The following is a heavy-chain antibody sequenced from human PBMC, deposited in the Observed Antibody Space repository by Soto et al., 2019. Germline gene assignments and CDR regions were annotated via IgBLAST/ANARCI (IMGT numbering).Heavy chain of an antibody. V-gene: IGHV1-69*13. J-gene: IGHJ6*02. Sequence: SVKVSCKAYGGTFSSYAISWVRQAPGQGLDWMGGIIPIFGTANYAQKFQGRVTITADESTSTAYMELSSLRSEDTAVYYCARREDIVVVTAIVYYYGMDVWGQGTTVTVSS. CDR2: IIPIFGTA. CDR3: ARREDIVVVTAIVYYYGMDV. CDR1: GGTFSSYA. D-gene: IGHD2-21*02.